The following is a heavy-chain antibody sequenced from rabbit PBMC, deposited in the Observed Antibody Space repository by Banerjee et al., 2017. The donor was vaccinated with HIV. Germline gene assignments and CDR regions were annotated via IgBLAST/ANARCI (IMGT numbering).Heavy chain of an antibody. CDR3: ARDLAGVIGWNFGL. CDR1: GFSFSSGYY. D-gene: IGHD4-1*01. V-gene: IGHV1S40*01. CDR2: IYAGSSGST. Sequence: QSLEESGGDLVKPGASLTLTCTASGFSFSSGYYMCWVRQAPGKGLEWIACIYAGSSGSTYYASWVNGRFTISKTSSTTVTLQMTSLTAADTATYFCARDLAGVIGWNFGLWGPGTLVTVS. J-gene: IGHJ4*01.